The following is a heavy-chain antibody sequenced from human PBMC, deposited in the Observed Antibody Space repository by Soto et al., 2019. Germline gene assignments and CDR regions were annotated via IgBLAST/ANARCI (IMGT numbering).Heavy chain of an antibody. CDR2: ISYDGSNK. Sequence: QVQLVESGGGVVQPGRSLRLSCAASGFTFSSYGMHWVRQAPGKGLEWVAVISYDGSNKYYADSVKGRFTISRDNSKNTLYLQMNSLRAADTAVYYCSKSDLVLKGWGQATLVTVSS. CDR3: SKSDLVLKG. D-gene: IGHD2-8*01. CDR1: GFTFSSYG. J-gene: IGHJ4*02. V-gene: IGHV3-30*18.